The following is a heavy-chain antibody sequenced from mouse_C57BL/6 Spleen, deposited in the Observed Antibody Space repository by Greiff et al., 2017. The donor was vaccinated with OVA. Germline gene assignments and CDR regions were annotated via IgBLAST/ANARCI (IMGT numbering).Heavy chain of an antibody. CDR3: ALTGTAY. Sequence: QVQLKQPGAELVMPGASVKLSCKASGYTFTSYWMHWVKQRPGQGLEWIGEIDPSDSYTNYNQKFKGKSTLTVDKSSSTAYMQLSSLTSEDSAVYYCALTGTAYWGQGTLVTVSA. D-gene: IGHD4-1*01. CDR1: GYTFTSYW. V-gene: IGHV1-69*01. CDR2: IDPSDSYT. J-gene: IGHJ3*01.